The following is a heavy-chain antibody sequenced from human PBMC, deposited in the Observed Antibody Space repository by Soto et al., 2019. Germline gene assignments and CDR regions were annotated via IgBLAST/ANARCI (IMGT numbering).Heavy chain of an antibody. CDR1: GFTFSSYE. CDR3: ARENYGFDY. V-gene: IGHV3-48*03. Sequence: EVQLVESGGGLVQPGGSLRLSCAASGFTFSSYEMNWVRQAPGKGLEWVSKTSSSGSTIYYADSMKGRFTISRDNAKNSLYLQMNSLRAEDTAVYYCARENYGFDYWGQGTLVTVSS. D-gene: IGHD4-17*01. J-gene: IGHJ4*02. CDR2: TSSSGSTI.